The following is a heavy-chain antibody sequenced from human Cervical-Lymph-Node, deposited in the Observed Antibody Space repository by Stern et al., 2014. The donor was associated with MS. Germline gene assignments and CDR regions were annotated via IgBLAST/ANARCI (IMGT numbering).Heavy chain of an antibody. D-gene: IGHD2-21*02. Sequence: QVTLRESGPTLVKPTQTLTLTCTFSGFSLTTNGVAVGWIRQPPGKALEWLALIYWDDDKRYSASLKSRLTVTKDTSKNLVVLTMTNMDPMDTATYYCAHRITAGCWDSWGQGTLVTVSS. CDR3: AHRITAGCWDS. V-gene: IGHV2-5*02. CDR2: IYWDDDK. CDR1: GFSLTTNGVA. J-gene: IGHJ4*02.